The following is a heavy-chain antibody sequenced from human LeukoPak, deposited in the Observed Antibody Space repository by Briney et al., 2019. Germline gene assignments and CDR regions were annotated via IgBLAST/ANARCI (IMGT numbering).Heavy chain of an antibody. CDR1: GFTFSSYA. D-gene: IGHD1-20*01. Sequence: GGSLRLSCAASGFTFSSYAMSWVRQAPGKGLEWVSAISGSGGSTYYADSVKGRFTISRDNSKNTLYLQMNSLGAEDTAVYYCANGNWNDPSGWFDPWGQGTLVTVSS. J-gene: IGHJ5*02. CDR2: ISGSGGST. CDR3: ANGNWNDPSGWFDP. V-gene: IGHV3-23*01.